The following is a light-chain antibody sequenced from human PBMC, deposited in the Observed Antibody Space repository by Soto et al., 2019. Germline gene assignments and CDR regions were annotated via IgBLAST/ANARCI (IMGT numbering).Light chain of an antibody. V-gene: IGLV1-47*01. CDR2: RNN. J-gene: IGLJ3*02. CDR3: AAWDDTLNVQV. Sequence: QSVLTQPPSASGTPGQRVSISCSGSRSNIGRNYVYWYQQLPGTAPKLLIQRNNERPSGVPDRFSGSKSGTSVSLAISGLRSEDEATYYCAAWDDTLNVQVFGGGTQLTV. CDR1: RSNIGRNY.